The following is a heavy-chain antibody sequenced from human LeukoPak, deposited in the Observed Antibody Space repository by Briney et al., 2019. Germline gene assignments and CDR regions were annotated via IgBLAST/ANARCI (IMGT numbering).Heavy chain of an antibody. CDR2: ILNSGTTT. CDR3: ARDPPDY. V-gene: IGHV3-48*03. J-gene: IGHJ4*02. Sequence: GSLLLSCAASGFPFSSYEMNWVRQAPGKGLEWVSYILNSGTTTYYADSVKGRFTISRDNAKTSLYLQMNSLRAEDTGVYYCARDPPDYWGQGILVTVSS. CDR1: GFPFSSYE.